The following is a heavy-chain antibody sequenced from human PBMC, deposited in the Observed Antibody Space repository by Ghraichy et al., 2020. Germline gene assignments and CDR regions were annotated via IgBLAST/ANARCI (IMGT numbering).Heavy chain of an antibody. V-gene: IGHV3-7*03. D-gene: IGHD5-12*01. Sequence: GGSLRLSCAASGFIFSDYWMHWVRQRPGEGLEWVANINQDGSKKNYVDSVKGRFTISRDNAKNSLYLQMNSLRAEDTAVYYCAADHSRIAWGWLPAFWGQGCLVTVSS. CDR3: AADHSRIAWGWLPAF. CDR2: INQDGSKK. CDR1: GFIFSDYW. J-gene: IGHJ4*02.